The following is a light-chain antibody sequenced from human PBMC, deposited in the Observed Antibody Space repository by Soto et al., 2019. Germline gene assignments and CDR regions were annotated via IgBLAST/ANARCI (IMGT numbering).Light chain of an antibody. Sequence: QSALTQPRSVSGSPGKSVPISCPGPTNDFGGFPYVSWYQQVPGKAPKLMISAVTQRPSGVPDRFSGSKSGNTASLTISGLQADDEADYFCCSYTASDLWVFGGGTKLTVL. CDR2: AVT. CDR3: CSYTASDLWV. J-gene: IGLJ3*02. V-gene: IGLV2-11*01. CDR1: TNDFGGFPY.